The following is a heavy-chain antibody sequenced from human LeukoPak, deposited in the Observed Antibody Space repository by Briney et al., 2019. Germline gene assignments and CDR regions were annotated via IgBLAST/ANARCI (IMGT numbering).Heavy chain of an antibody. J-gene: IGHJ6*02. CDR1: GFTFSSYA. CDR3: AKDRKPLRGFQLLRVSTPYYYYGMDV. Sequence: GGSLRLSCAASGFTFSSYAMSWVRQAPGKGLDGVSAISGSGGSTYYADSVKGRFTISRDNSKNTLYLQMNSLRAEDTAVYYCAKDRKPLRGFQLLRVSTPYYYYGMDVWGQGTTVTVSS. V-gene: IGHV3-23*01. D-gene: IGHD2-2*01. CDR2: ISGSGGST.